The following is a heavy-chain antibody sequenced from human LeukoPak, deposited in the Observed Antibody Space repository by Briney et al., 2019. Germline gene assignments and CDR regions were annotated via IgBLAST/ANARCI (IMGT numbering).Heavy chain of an antibody. V-gene: IGHV1-18*01. CDR3: ARHPTYYYDSSGYSDYYYYGMDV. CDR2: ISAYNGNT. D-gene: IGHD3-22*01. Sequence: GASVKVSCKASGYTFTSYGISWVRQAPGQGLEWMGWISAYNGNTNYAQKLQGRVTMTTDTSTSTAYMELRSLRSGDTAVYYCARHPTYYYDSSGYSDYYYYGMDVWGQGTTVTVSS. J-gene: IGHJ6*02. CDR1: GYTFTSYG.